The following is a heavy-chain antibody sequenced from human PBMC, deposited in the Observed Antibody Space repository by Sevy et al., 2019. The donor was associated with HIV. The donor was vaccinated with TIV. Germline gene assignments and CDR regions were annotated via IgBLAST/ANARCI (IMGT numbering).Heavy chain of an antibody. Sequence: GGSLRLSCVASGFTFSDYYMSWIRQAPGKGLEWVSYISSSGSTIYYADSVKGRFTISRDNAKNSLYLQMNSLRAEDTAVYYCARVPSDCSSTSCHDWFDPWGQGTLVTVSS. D-gene: IGHD2-2*01. J-gene: IGHJ5*02. CDR3: ARVPSDCSSTSCHDWFDP. CDR1: GFTFSDYY. CDR2: ISSSGSTI. V-gene: IGHV3-11*01.